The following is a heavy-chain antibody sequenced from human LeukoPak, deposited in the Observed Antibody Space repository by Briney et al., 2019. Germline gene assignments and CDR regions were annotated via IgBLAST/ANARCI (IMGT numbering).Heavy chain of an antibody. J-gene: IGHJ4*02. Sequence: GASVKVSCKSSGYTFTDYYMHWVRQAPGQGLEWMGWINPKTGGTNYAQKFQGRVTMTRDTSISTIRTAYMELSRLRSDDTAVYYCARVSGLVYFDYWGQGTLVTV. CDR3: ARVSGLVYFDY. D-gene: IGHD3/OR15-3a*01. CDR1: GYTFTDYY. CDR2: INPKTGGT. V-gene: IGHV1-2*02.